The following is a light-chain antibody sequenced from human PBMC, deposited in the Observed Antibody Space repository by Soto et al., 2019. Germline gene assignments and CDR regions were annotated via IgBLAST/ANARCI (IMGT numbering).Light chain of an antibody. J-gene: IGLJ1*01. CDR3: SSFRSSSTSYV. CDR2: DVS. V-gene: IGLV2-14*03. CDR1: SREIGDSNY. Sequence: QSVLTQPASVSGSPGQSITISCTGTSREIGDSNYVSWYQQHPGKAPKLVIYDVSNRPSGVSNRFSGSKSANTASLTISGLQAEDEADYYCSSFRSSSTSYVFGTGTKVTVL.